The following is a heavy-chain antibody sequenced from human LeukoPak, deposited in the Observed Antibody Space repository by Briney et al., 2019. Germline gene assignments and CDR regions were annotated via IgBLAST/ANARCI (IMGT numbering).Heavy chain of an antibody. CDR3: ARVGRYYYDSSGYTYYLDY. D-gene: IGHD3-22*01. J-gene: IGHJ4*02. V-gene: IGHV3-66*01. Sequence: GGSLRLSCAASGFTVSSNYMSWVRQAPGKGLEWVSVIYSGGSTSYVDSVKGRFTISRDNSKNTLYLQMNSLRAEDTAVYYCARVGRYYYDSSGYTYYLDYWGQGTLVTVSS. CDR1: GFTVSSNY. CDR2: IYSGGST.